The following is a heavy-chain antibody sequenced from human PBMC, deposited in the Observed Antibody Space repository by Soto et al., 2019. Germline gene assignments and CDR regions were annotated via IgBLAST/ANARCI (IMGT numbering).Heavy chain of an antibody. Sequence: GGSLRLSCAASGFTFSSYSMNWVRQAPGKGLEWVSSISSSSSYIYYADSVKGRFTISRDNAKNSLYLQMNSPRAEDTAVYYCARAEDIVVVPAAISYYYYGMDVWGQGTTVTVSS. CDR2: ISSSSSYI. CDR3: ARAEDIVVVPAAISYYYYGMDV. CDR1: GFTFSSYS. D-gene: IGHD2-2*01. J-gene: IGHJ6*02. V-gene: IGHV3-21*01.